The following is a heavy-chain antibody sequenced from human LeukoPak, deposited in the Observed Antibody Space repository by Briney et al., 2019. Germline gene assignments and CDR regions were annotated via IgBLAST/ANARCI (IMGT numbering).Heavy chain of an antibody. D-gene: IGHD1-7*01. J-gene: IGHJ4*02. V-gene: IGHV3-23*01. Sequence: PGGSLRLSCAASGFIFSDHYMDWVRQAPGKGLEWVSAINGRGARPYYADFAKGRFTISRDNSKNTLYLQMNRLRPEDTAVYYCAKEISDNDGRTTFDFWGQGTLVSVSS. CDR2: INGRGARP. CDR3: AKEISDNDGRTTFDF. CDR1: GFIFSDHY.